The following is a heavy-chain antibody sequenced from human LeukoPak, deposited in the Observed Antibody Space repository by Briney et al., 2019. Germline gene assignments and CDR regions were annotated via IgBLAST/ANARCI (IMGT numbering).Heavy chain of an antibody. V-gene: IGHV4-4*02. J-gene: IGHJ5*02. CDR1: GGSISSSNW. CDR3: ARKKGRLPLWFGELSGWFDP. Sequence: SETLSLTCAVSGGSISSSNWWSWVRQPPGKGLEWIGEIYHSGSTYYNPSLKSRVTISVDTSKNQFSLKLSSVTAADTAVYYCARKKGRLPLWFGELSGWFDPWGQGTLVTVSS. D-gene: IGHD3-10*01. CDR2: IYHSGST.